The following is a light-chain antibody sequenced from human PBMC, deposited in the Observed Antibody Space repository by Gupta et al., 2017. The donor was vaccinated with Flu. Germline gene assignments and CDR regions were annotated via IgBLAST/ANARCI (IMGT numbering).Light chain of an antibody. Sequence: EVVLTQSPGTLSLSPGERATISCRASERIGSNFLAWYQQRPGQAPRLLIYGGSRRANGIPDRFSGSGSEPDLILTSSRLEPDDFAVYYWQHVGSPWTFGQGTKVEIK. J-gene: IGKJ1*01. CDR1: ERIGSNF. CDR2: GGS. V-gene: IGKV3-20*01. CDR3: QHVGSPWT.